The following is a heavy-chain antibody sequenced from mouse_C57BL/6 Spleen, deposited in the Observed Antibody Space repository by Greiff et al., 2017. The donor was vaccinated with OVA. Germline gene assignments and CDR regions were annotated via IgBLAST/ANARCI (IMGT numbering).Heavy chain of an antibody. J-gene: IGHJ1*03. CDR2: INPSNGGT. CDR3: AREGDYGYFDV. CDR1: GYTFTSYW. Sequence: LVESGTELVKPGASVKLSCKASGYTFTSYWMHWVKQRPGQGLEWIGNINPSNGGTNYNEKFKSKATLTVDKSSSTAYMQLSSLTSEDSAVYYCAREGDYGYFDVWGTGTTVTVSS. V-gene: IGHV1-53*01.